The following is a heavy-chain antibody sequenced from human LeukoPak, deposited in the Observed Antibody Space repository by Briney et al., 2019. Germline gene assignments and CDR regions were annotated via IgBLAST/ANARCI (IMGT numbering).Heavy chain of an antibody. D-gene: IGHD3-10*01. V-gene: IGHV1-18*01. CDR2: ISAYSGNT. Sequence: GASVKVSCKASGYTFTSYGISWVRQAPGEGLEWMGWISAYSGNTNYAQKLQGRVTMTTDTSTSTAYMELRSLRSDDTAGYYCARGPYGSGSYYKFDYWGQGTLVTVSS. CDR3: ARGPYGSGSYYKFDY. J-gene: IGHJ4*02. CDR1: GYTFTSYG.